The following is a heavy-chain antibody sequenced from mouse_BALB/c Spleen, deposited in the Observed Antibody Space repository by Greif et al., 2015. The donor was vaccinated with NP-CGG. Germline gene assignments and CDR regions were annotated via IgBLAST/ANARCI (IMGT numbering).Heavy chain of an antibody. Sequence: QVQLQQSGAELARPGASVKMSCKASGYTFTSYTMHWVKQRPGQGLEWIGYINPSSGYTNYNQKFKDKATLTADKSSSTACMQLSSRTSEDSAGYYCARYYGRSYAMGYWGQGTSVTVSS. CDR1: GYTFTSYT. J-gene: IGHJ4*01. CDR3: ARYYGRSYAMGY. V-gene: IGHV1-4*01. D-gene: IGHD1-1*01. CDR2: INPSSGYT.